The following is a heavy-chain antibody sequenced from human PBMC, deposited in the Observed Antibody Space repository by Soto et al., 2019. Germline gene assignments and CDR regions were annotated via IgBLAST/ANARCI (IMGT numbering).Heavy chain of an antibody. Sequence: EVQLVESGGGLVQPGGSLRLSCAASGFTVSSNYMNWVRQAPGKGLEWVSVIYRGGSTYYADSVKGRFTISRDNSKNTLYLQMNSLRTEDTAVYYCARESFSDYVYAFDIWGQGTMVTVSS. D-gene: IGHD3-16*01. CDR2: IYRGGST. J-gene: IGHJ3*02. CDR3: ARESFSDYVYAFDI. V-gene: IGHV3-66*01. CDR1: GFTVSSNY.